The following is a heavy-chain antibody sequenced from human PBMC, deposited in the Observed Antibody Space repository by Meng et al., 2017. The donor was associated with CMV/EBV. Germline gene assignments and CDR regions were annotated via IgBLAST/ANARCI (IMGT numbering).Heavy chain of an antibody. V-gene: IGHV1-18*01. CDR2: ISAYNGNT. CDR3: ARTYPGWFDP. Sequence: ASAMVSCKASGYTLTSYGISWVRQAAGQGLEWMGWISAYNGNTHYAQKLQGRVTMTTDTSTSTAYMGLRSLRSDDTAVYYCARTYPGWFDPWGQGTLVTVSS. CDR1: GYTLTSYG. J-gene: IGHJ5*02.